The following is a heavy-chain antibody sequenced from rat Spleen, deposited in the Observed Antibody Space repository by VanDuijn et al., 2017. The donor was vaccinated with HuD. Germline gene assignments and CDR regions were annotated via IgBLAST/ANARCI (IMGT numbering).Heavy chain of an antibody. Sequence: EVQLVESGGGLVQPGRSLKLSCAASGFTFSNYDMAWVRQAPTKGLEWIASISTGGGNTYYRDSVKGRFTISRENAKNTQYLQVDSLGSEDTAIYYCVREKLGVNYWGQGVMVTVSS. V-gene: IGHV5S13*01. CDR2: ISTGGGNT. J-gene: IGHJ2*01. CDR1: GFTFSNYD. D-gene: IGHD1-7*01. CDR3: VREKLGVNY.